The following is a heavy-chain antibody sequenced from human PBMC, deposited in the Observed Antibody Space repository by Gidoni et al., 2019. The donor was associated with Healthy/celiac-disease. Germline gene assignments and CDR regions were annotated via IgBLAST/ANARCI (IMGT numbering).Heavy chain of an antibody. J-gene: IGHJ6*02. V-gene: IGHV3-23*01. CDR1: GFTFSSYA. CDR2: ISGSGGST. D-gene: IGHD3-10*01. Sequence: EVQLLESGGGLVQSGGSLRLSCAASGFTFSSYAMSWFRQAPGKGLEWVGAISGSGGSTYYAESVKGRFTISRDNSKNTMYLQMNSLRAEDTAVYYCAKDSEQNYYGSGPWDYGMDVWGQGTTVTVSS. CDR3: AKDSEQNYYGSGPWDYGMDV.